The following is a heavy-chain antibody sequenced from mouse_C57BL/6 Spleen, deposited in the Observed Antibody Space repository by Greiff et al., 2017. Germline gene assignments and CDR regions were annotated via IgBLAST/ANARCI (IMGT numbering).Heavy chain of an antibody. J-gene: IGHJ3*01. CDR2: FYPESGGI. Sequence: VKLQQSGAELVKPGASVKLSCKASGYTFTEYTIHWVKQTPGQGLEWIGWFYPESGGINYNEKFKDKATLTADKSSSTVYMERSRLTSEASAVYFCARHEDGTTGFAYWGQGTLVTVSA. CDR1: GYTFTEYT. CDR3: ARHEDGTTGFAY. V-gene: IGHV1-62-2*01. D-gene: IGHD1-1*01.